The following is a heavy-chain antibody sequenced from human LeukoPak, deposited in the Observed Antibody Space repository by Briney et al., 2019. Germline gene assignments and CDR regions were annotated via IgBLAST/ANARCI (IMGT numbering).Heavy chain of an antibody. D-gene: IGHD3-10*01. CDR2: INPNSGGT. V-gene: IGHV1-2*02. Sequence: ASVKVSCKASGYTFTGYYMHWVRQAPGQGLEWMGWINPNSGGTNYVQKFQGRVTMTRDTSISTAYMELSRLRSDDTAVYYCARDSPHGGEFDYWGQGTLVTVSS. J-gene: IGHJ4*02. CDR3: ARDSPHGGEFDY. CDR1: GYTFTGYY.